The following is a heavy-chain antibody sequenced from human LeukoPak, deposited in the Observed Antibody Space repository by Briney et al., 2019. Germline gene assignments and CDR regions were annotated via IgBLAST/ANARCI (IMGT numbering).Heavy chain of an antibody. V-gene: IGHV3-23*01. J-gene: IGHJ4*01. D-gene: IGHD3-22*01. CDR3: AKVVVITFGEFDY. CDR2: LSGSGGST. CDR1: GFTSISDA. Sequence: PGGSLRLSCAASGFTSISDAMGCVLQAPGKGLERVSALSGSGGSTYYVDSVKGRFTISRGNSMYMLYLQMNSLRAEDTAVYYCAKVVVITFGEFDYWGQGTLVTVSS.